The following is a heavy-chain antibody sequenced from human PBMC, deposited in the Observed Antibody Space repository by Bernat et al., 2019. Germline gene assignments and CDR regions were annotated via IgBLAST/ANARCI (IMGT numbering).Heavy chain of an antibody. CDR2: IHYSGST. CDR3: ARSFDYGYFDF. J-gene: IGHJ4*02. Sequence: QVQLQESGPGLVKPSETLSLTCAVSGYSIRSGYSWGWIRQPPGKGLEWIGNIHYSGSTYYSPSLKSRVTISVDTSKNQFSLDLSSVTAADTAVYFCARSFDYGYFDFWGQGTLVTVAS. V-gene: IGHV4-38-2*01. D-gene: IGHD4-17*01. CDR1: GYSIRSGYS.